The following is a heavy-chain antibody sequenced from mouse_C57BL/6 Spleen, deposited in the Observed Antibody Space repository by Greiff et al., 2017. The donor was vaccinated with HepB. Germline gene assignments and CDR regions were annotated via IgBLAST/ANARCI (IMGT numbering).Heavy chain of an antibody. CDR1: GYTFTSYW. CDR3: ARYGTTPVGGFAY. Sequence: QVQLHQPGAELVKPGASVKLSCKASGYTFTSYWMHWVKQRPGQGLEWIGMIHPNSGSTNYNEKFKSKATLTVDKSSSTAYMQLSSLTSEDSAVYYCARYGTTPVGGFAYWGQGTLVTVSA. J-gene: IGHJ3*01. D-gene: IGHD1-1*01. CDR2: IHPNSGST. V-gene: IGHV1-64*01.